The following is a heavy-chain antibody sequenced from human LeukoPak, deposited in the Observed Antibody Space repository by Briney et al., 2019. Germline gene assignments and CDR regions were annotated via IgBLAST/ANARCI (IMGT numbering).Heavy chain of an antibody. V-gene: IGHV3-23*01. CDR3: AREGHLVSRFDY. D-gene: IGHD6-13*01. Sequence: GGSLRLSCAASEFTFSSYAMTWVRQAPGKGLQWVSTINSSGGRTYYADSVKGRFTISRDSSKNTLYLQMNSLRAEDTAVYYCAREGHLVSRFDYWGQGTLVTVSS. J-gene: IGHJ4*02. CDR2: INSSGGRT. CDR1: EFTFSSYA.